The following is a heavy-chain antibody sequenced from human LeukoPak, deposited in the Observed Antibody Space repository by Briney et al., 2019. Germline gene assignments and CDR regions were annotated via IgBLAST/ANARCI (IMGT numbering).Heavy chain of an antibody. CDR1: GFTFCNYA. CDR2: ISGSGGST. D-gene: IGHD6-13*01. V-gene: IGHV3-23*01. J-gene: IGHJ4*02. Sequence: GGSLRLSCAASGFTFCNYAMSWVRQGPGKGLEWVSTISGSGGSTYYADSVKGRFTISRDNSKNTLFLQMNSLRADDTAVYFCAKDQKSIAATGYDYWGQGTLVTVSS. CDR3: AKDQKSIAATGYDY.